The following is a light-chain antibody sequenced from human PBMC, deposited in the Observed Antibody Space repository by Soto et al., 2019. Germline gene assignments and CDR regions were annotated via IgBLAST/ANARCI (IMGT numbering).Light chain of an antibody. CDR2: DAS. Sequence: DLQMTQSPSSLSASVGDRVTITCRASQGIRNGLGWYQQKPGKAPKRLIYDASSLQSGVPSRFSGGGSGTEFTLTISSLQPEDFATYYCLQYNSYPFTFGPGTKVDIK. CDR3: LQYNSYPFT. V-gene: IGKV1-17*01. J-gene: IGKJ3*01. CDR1: QGIRNG.